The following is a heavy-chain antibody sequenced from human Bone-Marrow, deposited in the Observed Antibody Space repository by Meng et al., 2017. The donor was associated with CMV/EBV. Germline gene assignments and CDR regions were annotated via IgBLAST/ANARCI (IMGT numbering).Heavy chain of an antibody. D-gene: IGHD2-8*02. CDR3: ASAKHGGVIASYNWFDP. Sequence: GESLKISCVGSGFTFSSYWMSWVRRAPGKGLEWVATIKHDGNEKYHVDSAKGRFTISRDNAKNSLFLQMDSLRAEDTAVYYCASAKHGGVIASYNWFDPWGQGTLVTVSS. CDR1: GFTFSSYW. J-gene: IGHJ5*02. CDR2: IKHDGNEK. V-gene: IGHV3-7*01.